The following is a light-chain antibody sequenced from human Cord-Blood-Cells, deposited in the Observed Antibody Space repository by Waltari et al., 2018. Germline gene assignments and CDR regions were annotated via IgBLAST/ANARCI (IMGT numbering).Light chain of an antibody. CDR1: QSVSSN. CDR3: QQYNNWLGLT. Sequence: EIVMTQSPATLSVSPGERATLSCRASQSVSSNLAWYQQKPGQAPSLLIYGASTRATGIPARFSGSGSGTEFTLTISSLQSEDFAVYYCQQYNNWLGLTFGGGTKVEIK. J-gene: IGKJ4*01. CDR2: GAS. V-gene: IGKV3-15*01.